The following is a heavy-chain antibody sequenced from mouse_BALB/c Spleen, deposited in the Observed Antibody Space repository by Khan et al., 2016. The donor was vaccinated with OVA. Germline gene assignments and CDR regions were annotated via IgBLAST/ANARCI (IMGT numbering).Heavy chain of an antibody. V-gene: IGHV1-87*01. J-gene: IGHJ2*01. Sequence: VQLQQSGTELARPGASVKLSCKASGYTFTSYWMQWVKQRPGQGLEWIGAIYPGDGNTRYTQKFKGKATLTADKSSSTAYMQLSSLASEDSAVYFCVRGGIPTGYFDYWGQGTTLTVSS. CDR2: IYPGDGNT. CDR3: VRGGIPTGYFDY. D-gene: IGHD1-1*01. CDR1: GYTFTSYW.